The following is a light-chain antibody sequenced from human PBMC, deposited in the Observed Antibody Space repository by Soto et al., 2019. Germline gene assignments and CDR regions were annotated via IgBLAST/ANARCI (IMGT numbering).Light chain of an antibody. CDR2: GAS. Sequence: EIVLTQSPGTLSLSPGERATLSCRASQSVSSSYLAWYQQKPGQAPRLLIYGASSRATGIPDRFSGSGSGTDFTLTISRLEPEDFATYYCQQSYNIPLTFGPGTKLDLK. J-gene: IGKJ3*01. V-gene: IGKV3-20*01. CDR1: QSVSSSY. CDR3: QQSYNIPLT.